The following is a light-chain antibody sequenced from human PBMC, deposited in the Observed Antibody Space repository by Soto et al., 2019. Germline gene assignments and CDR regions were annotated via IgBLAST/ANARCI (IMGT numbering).Light chain of an antibody. CDR1: QDVSSK. CDR3: QQYIRWPLT. CDR2: DAS. J-gene: IGKJ4*01. Sequence: EMVVTQSPATLSVSPGERVTLSCRTSQDVSSKLAWYQQKPGQPPSLLIYDASTRATGTPARFSGIGSGTEFTLAVSSLQSEDYALYFCQQYIRWPLTFGGGTKVEIK. V-gene: IGKV3D-15*01.